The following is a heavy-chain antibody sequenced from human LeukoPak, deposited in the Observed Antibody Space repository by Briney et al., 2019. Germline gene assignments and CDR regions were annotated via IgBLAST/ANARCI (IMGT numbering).Heavy chain of an antibody. D-gene: IGHD2-2*01. CDR2: ISYDGSNK. CDR3: ARFSEYCSSTSCYPDY. J-gene: IGHJ4*02. Sequence: QSGGSLRLSCAASGFTFSSYAMHWVRQAPGKGLEWVAVISYDGSNKYYADSVKGRFTISRDNSKNTLYLQMNSLRAEDTAVYYCARFSEYCSSTSCYPDYWGQGTLVTVSS. V-gene: IGHV3-30-3*01. CDR1: GFTFSSYA.